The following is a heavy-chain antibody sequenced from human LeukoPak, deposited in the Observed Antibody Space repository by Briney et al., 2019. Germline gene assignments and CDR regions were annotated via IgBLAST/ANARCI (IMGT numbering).Heavy chain of an antibody. CDR3: ARAIPYPDIVVVPAAQYNWFDP. J-gene: IGHJ5*02. Sequence: GASVKVSCKASGYTFTGYYMHWVRQAPGQGLEWMGWINPNSGGTNYAQKFQGRVTMTRDTSISTAYMELSRLRSDDTAVYYCARAIPYPDIVVVPAAQYNWFDPWGQGTLVTVSS. CDR1: GYTFTGYY. D-gene: IGHD2-2*01. CDR2: INPNSGGT. V-gene: IGHV1-2*02.